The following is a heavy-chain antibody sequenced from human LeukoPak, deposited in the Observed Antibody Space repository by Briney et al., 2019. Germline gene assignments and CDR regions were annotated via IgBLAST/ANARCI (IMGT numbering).Heavy chain of an antibody. J-gene: IGHJ3*02. CDR1: GSISSYY. CDR2: ILSSGST. V-gene: IGHV4-4*09. Sequence: PSETLSLTCTVSGSISSYYWRWIRQPPGPGLEWIGYILSSGSTNYIPSLKSRVTISVDTSKTLFTLNLNSVTAPDTAVYYCARQKCTSTSCLTKNAFDIWGQGTMVTVSS. D-gene: IGHD2-2*01. CDR3: ARQKCTSTSCLTKNAFDI.